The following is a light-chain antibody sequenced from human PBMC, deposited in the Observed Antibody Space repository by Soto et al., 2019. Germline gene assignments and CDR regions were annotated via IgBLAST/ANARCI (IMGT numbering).Light chain of an antibody. CDR3: LSYADTAYV. V-gene: IGLV2-8*01. CDR2: EVS. CDR1: SSDVGGYNY. J-gene: IGLJ1*01. Sequence: QSALTQPPSASWSPGQSVTISCAGTSSDVGGYNYVSWYQQYPGKVPKLMIYEVSERPSGVPDRFSGSKSGNTAFLTVSGLQADDEADYYCLSYADTAYVFGTGTKVTVL.